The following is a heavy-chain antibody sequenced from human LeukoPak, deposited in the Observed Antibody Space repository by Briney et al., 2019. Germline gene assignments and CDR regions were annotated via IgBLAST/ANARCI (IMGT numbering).Heavy chain of an antibody. CDR2: ISAYNGNT. CDR1: GYTFTSYG. D-gene: IGHD2-15*01. V-gene: IGHV1-18*01. J-gene: IGHJ3*02. CDR3: ARPSSSGGSVTTRYAAFDI. Sequence: ASVKVSCKAFGYTFTSYGISWVRQAPGQGLEWMGWISAYNGNTNYAQKLQGRVTMTTDTSTSTAYMELRSLRSDDTAVYYCARPSSSGGSVTTRYAAFDIWGQGTMVTVSS.